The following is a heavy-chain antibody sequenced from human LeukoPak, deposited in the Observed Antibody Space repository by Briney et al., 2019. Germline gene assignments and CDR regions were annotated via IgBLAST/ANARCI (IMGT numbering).Heavy chain of an antibody. CDR2: IGGGPV. CDR3: AKDSFSHNGIYDALDI. CDR1: GFTFNNYA. J-gene: IGHJ3*02. V-gene: IGHV3-23*01. Sequence: GGSLRLSCAASGFTFNNYAMTWVRQAPGKGLEWVSTIGGGPVYYADSVKGRFTISRDDSKNTLFLQMMSLRAEDTATYYCAKDSFSHNGIYDALDIWGQGTMVTVSS. D-gene: IGHD2-8*01.